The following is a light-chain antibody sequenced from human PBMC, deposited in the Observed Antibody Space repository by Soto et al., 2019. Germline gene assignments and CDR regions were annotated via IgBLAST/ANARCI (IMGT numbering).Light chain of an antibody. CDR3: QQYNSYWT. CDR2: DAS. V-gene: IGKV1-5*01. CDR1: QSISAW. Sequence: DIQMTQSPSTLSASVGDRVTITGRASQSISAWLAWYQQKPGKAPNLLIYDASTLESGVPSRFSGSGSGTEFTLTISSLQPDDFATYYCQQYNSYWTFGPGTKVDIK. J-gene: IGKJ1*01.